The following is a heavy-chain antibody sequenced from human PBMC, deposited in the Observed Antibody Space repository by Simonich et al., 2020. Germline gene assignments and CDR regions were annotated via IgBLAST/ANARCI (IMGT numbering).Heavy chain of an antibody. Sequence: QVQLVQSGAEVKKPGASVKVSCKASGYTFTGYYMHWVRQAPGQGLDGMGWINPNSGGTNYAQKFQGRVTMTRDTAISTAHMELSRLRSDDTAVYYCASSKRGYNWNDFDYWGQGTLVTVSS. CDR3: ASSKRGYNWNDFDY. CDR1: GYTFTGYY. CDR2: INPNSGGT. J-gene: IGHJ4*02. V-gene: IGHV1-2*02. D-gene: IGHD1-1*01.